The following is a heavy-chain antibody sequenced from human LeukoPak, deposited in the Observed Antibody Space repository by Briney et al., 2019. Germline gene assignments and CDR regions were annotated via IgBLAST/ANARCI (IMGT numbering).Heavy chain of an antibody. V-gene: IGHV3-23*01. J-gene: IGHJ3*02. Sequence: GGSLRLSCAASGFTFNNYAMNWVRQATGKGLEWVSGITGNGVSTYYADSVKGRFTISRDNSKNTLFLQMNSLRAEDTAIYYCAKPSKQWLVYAFDIWGQGTVVTVSS. CDR2: ITGNGVST. D-gene: IGHD6-19*01. CDR1: GFTFNNYA. CDR3: AKPSKQWLVYAFDI.